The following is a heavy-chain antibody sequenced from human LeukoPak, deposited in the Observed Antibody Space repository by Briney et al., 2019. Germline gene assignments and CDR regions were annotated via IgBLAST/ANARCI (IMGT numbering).Heavy chain of an antibody. CDR1: GFTFSNHG. CDR3: ARESWGKRWLQFRFDY. J-gene: IGHJ4*02. CDR2: ISPSGDIK. V-gene: IGHV3-23*01. D-gene: IGHD5-24*01. Sequence: GGSLRLSCAAPGFTFSNHGMNWVRQAPGKGLEWVSGISPSGDIKDYADSVKGRFTISRDNSKNTLYLQMNSLRAEDTAVYYCARESWGKRWLQFRFDYWGQGTLVTVSS.